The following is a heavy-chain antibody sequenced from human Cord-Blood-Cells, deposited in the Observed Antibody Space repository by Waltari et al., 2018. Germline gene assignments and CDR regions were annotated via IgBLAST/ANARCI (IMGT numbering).Heavy chain of an antibody. CDR1: GGSISSSNW. V-gene: IGHV4-4*02. J-gene: IGHJ3*02. CDR3: ASQKYSSSWNDAFDI. CDR2: IYHSGST. D-gene: IGHD6-6*01. Sequence: VQLQESGPGLVKPSGTLSLTCAVSGGSISSSNWWSWVRQPPGKGLEWIGEIYHSGSTNYNPSLKSRVTISVDKAKNQFSLKLSSVTAADTAVYYCASQKYSSSWNDAFDIWGQGTMVTVSS.